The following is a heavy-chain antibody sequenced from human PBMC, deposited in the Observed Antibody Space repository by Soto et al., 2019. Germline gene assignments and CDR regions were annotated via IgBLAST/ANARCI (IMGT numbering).Heavy chain of an antibody. CDR3: ATRITVFGLLIPPFDP. J-gene: IGHJ5*02. CDR1: GGSVNGYY. D-gene: IGHD3-3*01. V-gene: IGHV4-34*01. Sequence: SETLSLTCAVYGGSVNGYYWNWIRQPPGKGLEWIGEINHTGGTHYNPSLKIRVTMSVDTSKNQFSLRLSSVTAADTAIYYCATRITVFGLLIPPFDPWGQGTQVTVSS. CDR2: INHTGGT.